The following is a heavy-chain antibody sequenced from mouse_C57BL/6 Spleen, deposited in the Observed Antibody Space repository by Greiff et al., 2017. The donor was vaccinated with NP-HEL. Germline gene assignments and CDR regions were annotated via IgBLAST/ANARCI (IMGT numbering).Heavy chain of an antibody. Sequence: EVQLQQSGAELVRPGASVKLSCTASGFNIKDDYMHWVKQRPEQGLEWIGWIDPENGDTEYASKFQGKATITADTSSNTAYLQFSSLTSEDTAVYYCTTRLRPFAFWGQGTLVTVSA. D-gene: IGHD2-4*01. CDR1: GFNIKDDY. CDR3: TTRLRPFAF. J-gene: IGHJ3*01. CDR2: IDPENGDT. V-gene: IGHV14-4*01.